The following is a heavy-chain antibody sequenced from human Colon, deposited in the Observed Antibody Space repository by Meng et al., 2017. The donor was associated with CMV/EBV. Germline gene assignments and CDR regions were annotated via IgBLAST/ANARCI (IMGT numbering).Heavy chain of an antibody. CDR2: MNPNSGNT. V-gene: IGHV1-8*01. CDR1: GYTFTSYD. CDR3: ARENSGYDNRRGFDY. D-gene: IGHD5-12*01. J-gene: IGHJ4*02. Sequence: QVQLVQSGAEVKKPGASVKFSCKSSGYTFTSYDINWVRQATGQGLEWMGWMNPNSGNTGYAQKFQGRVTMTRNTSRSTAYMELSGLRSEDTAVYYCARENSGYDNRRGFDYWGQGTLVTVSS.